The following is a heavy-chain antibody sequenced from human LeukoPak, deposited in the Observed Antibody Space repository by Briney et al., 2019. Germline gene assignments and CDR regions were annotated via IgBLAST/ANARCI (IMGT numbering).Heavy chain of an antibody. J-gene: IGHJ4*02. Sequence: GGSLRLSCAASGFTFSSYSMNWVRQAPGKGLEWVSSISSSSSYIYYADSVKGRFTISRDNAKNSLYLQMNSLRAEDTAVYYCARAYDILTDSDLYFDYWGQGTLVTVSS. CDR3: ARAYDILTDSDLYFDY. D-gene: IGHD3-9*01. CDR1: GFTFSSYS. V-gene: IGHV3-21*01. CDR2: ISSSSSYI.